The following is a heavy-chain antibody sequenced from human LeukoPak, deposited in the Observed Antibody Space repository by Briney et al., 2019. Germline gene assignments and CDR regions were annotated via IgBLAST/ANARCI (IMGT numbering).Heavy chain of an antibody. V-gene: IGHV3-7*01. CDR2: IKQDGSEK. CDR3: ASMKSSGTYSGFDY. D-gene: IGHD3-10*01. J-gene: IGHJ4*02. CDR1: GFTFSNYW. Sequence: RGSLRLSCAASGFTFSNYWMSWVRQAPGKGLEWVANIKQDGSEKYYIDSVKGRFTISRDNAKNSLYLQMNSLRVEEAAVYYCASMKSSGTYSGFDYWGQGTLVTVSS.